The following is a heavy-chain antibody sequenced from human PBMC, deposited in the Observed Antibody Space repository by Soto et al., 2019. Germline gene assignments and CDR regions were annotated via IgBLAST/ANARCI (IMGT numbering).Heavy chain of an antibody. V-gene: IGHV1-3*01. Sequence: QVQLVQSGAEVKKPGASVKVSCKVSGYTFTSYAMHWVRQAPGQGLEWMGWINAGNGNTYYSQKFQDRVTITRDTSASTAYMEVSSLRSEDTAVYYCARATYGSGRALYGRDVW. J-gene: IGHJ6*01. CDR3: ARATYGSGRALYGRDV. CDR1: GYTFTSYA. D-gene: IGHD3-10*01. CDR2: INAGNGNT.